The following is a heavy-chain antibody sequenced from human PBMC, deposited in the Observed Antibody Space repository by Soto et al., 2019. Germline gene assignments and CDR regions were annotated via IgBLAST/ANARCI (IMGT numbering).Heavy chain of an antibody. CDR3: ARHPDYDILTGFDY. J-gene: IGHJ4*02. CDR2: IYYSGST. CDR1: SGSVSTYE. Sequence: SQTQSDLTTVASGSVSTYEWSGILQTPGKGLEWIGYIYYSGSTNYNPSLKSRVTISVDTSKNQFSLKLSSVTAADTAVYYCARHPDYDILTGFDYWGQGTLVTVSS. V-gene: IGHV4-59*08. D-gene: IGHD3-9*01.